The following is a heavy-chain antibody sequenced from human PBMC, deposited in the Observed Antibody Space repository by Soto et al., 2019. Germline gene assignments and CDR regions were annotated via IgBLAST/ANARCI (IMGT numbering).Heavy chain of an antibody. J-gene: IGHJ6*03. Sequence: GGSLRLSCAASGFTVSSNYMSWVRQAPGKGLEWVSVIYSGGSTYYADSVKGRFTISRDNSKNTLYLQMNSLRAEDTAVYYCARGRGAAAYYYYYYMDVWGKGTTVTVSS. CDR1: GFTVSSNY. V-gene: IGHV3-66*01. CDR2: IYSGGST. CDR3: ARGRGAAAYYYYYYMDV. D-gene: IGHD6-13*01.